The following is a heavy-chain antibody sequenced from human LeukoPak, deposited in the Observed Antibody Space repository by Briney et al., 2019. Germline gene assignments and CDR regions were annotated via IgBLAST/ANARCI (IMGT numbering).Heavy chain of an antibody. J-gene: IGHJ5*02. D-gene: IGHD6-13*01. CDR2: IYHSGST. V-gene: IGHV4-38-2*02. CDR3: VRDGYSSSWYWFDP. Sequence: PSETLSRTCTVSGYSISSGYYWGWIRQPPGKGLEWIGSIYHSGSTYYNPSLKSRVTISVDTSKNQFSLRLSSVTAADTAVYYCVRDGYSSSWYWFDPWGQGTLVTVSS. CDR1: GYSISSGYY.